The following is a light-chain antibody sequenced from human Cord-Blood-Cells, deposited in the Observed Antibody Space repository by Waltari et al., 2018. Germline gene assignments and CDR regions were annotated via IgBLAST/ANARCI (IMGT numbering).Light chain of an antibody. J-gene: IGKJ2*01. CDR3: HQYDNLPYT. V-gene: IGKV1-33*01. Sequence: DSQMTQSPSSLSASVGDRVTITCQASQGISNYLNWYQQKPGKPPKPLIYDASNLETGVPSRFSGSGSGTDFTFTISSLQPEDIATYYCHQYDNLPYTFGHGTKLEIK. CDR2: DAS. CDR1: QGISNY.